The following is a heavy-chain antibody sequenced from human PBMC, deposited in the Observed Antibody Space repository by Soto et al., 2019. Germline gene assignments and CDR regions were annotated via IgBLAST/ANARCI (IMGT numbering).Heavy chain of an antibody. CDR3: AKPQLLPYSSSWYFDY. J-gene: IGHJ4*02. D-gene: IGHD6-13*01. CDR2: ISGSGGST. V-gene: IGHV3-23*01. Sequence: EVQLLESGGGLVQPGGSLRLSCAASGFTFSSYAMSWVRQAPGKGLEWVSAISGSGGSTYYADSVKGRFTISRDNSKNTLYLLMNSLRAEDTAVYYCAKPQLLPYSSSWYFDYWGQGTLVTVSS. CDR1: GFTFSSYA.